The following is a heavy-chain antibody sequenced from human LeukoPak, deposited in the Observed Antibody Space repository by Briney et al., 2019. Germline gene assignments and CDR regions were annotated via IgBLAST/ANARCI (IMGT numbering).Heavy chain of an antibody. V-gene: IGHV3-48*03. Sequence: GGSLRLSCAASGFTFSNYEMNWVRQAPGKGLDWVSYIGSRGATIYYADSVKGRFTISRDNAKNSLYLQMNSLRAEDTAVYYCARDVGYFGSGSYPDYFDYWGQGILVTVSS. CDR3: ARDVGYFGSGSYPDYFDY. CDR2: IGSRGATI. D-gene: IGHD3-10*01. CDR1: GFTFSNYE. J-gene: IGHJ4*02.